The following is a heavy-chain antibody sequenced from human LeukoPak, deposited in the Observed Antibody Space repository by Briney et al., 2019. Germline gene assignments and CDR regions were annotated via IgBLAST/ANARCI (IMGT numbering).Heavy chain of an antibody. V-gene: IGHV1-46*01. Sequence: ASVKVSCKASGYTFTSYYMHWVRQAPGQGLEWMGIINPSGGSTSYAQKFQGRVTMTRDTSTSTVYMELSSLRSEDTAVSYCARDPRSIASAGTAFDIWGQGTMVTVSS. CDR1: GYTFTSYY. J-gene: IGHJ3*02. CDR3: ARDPRSIASAGTAFDI. CDR2: INPSGGST. D-gene: IGHD6-13*01.